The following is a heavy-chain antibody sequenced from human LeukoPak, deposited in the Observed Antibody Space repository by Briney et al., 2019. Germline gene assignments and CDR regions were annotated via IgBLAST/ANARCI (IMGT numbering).Heavy chain of an antibody. CDR2: IYTSGST. V-gene: IGHV4-61*02. J-gene: IGHJ3*02. CDR1: GGSISSGSYY. Sequence: PSQTLSLTCTVSGGSISSGSYYWSWIRQPAGKGLEWIGRIYTSGSTNYNPSLKSRVTISVDTSKNQFSLKLSSVTAADTAVYYCARLVARSSGWYRAAFDIWGQGTMVTVSS. CDR3: ARLVARSSGWYRAAFDI. D-gene: IGHD6-19*01.